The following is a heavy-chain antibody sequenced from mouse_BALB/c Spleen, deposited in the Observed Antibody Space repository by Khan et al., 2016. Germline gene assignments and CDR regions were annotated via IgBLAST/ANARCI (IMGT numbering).Heavy chain of an antibody. CDR2: ISSGGSYT. J-gene: IGHJ3*01. CDR3: ARAPGPY. V-gene: IGHV5-9-4*01. CDR1: GFTFSSYA. Sequence: EVELVESGGGLVKPGGSLKLSCAASGFTFSSYAMSWVRQSPEKRLEWVAEISSGGSYTYYQDTVTGRFTISRDNAKNTLYLEMSGLRSEDTSIYSCARAPGPYWGQGTLGTGSA.